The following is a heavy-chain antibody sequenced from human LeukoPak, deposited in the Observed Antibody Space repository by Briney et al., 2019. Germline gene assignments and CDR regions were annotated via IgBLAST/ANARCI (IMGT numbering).Heavy chain of an antibody. CDR2: ITGDGGGT. Sequence: GGSLRLSCAASGFTFRNYVMSWVRQTPEKGLEWVSAITGDGGGTNHADSVKGRFTIFRDNSKNTLYLQMNSLRAEDTAVYYCAKETSSGNFVTIDCWGQGALVTVSS. CDR1: GFTFRNYV. V-gene: IGHV3-23*01. J-gene: IGHJ4*02. D-gene: IGHD1-26*01. CDR3: AKETSSGNFVTIDC.